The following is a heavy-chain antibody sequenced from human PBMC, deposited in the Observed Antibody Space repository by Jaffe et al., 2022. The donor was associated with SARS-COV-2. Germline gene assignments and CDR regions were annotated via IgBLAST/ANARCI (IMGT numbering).Heavy chain of an antibody. CDR1: GFTFSNAW. CDR3: TSVMVRSVEWSKSDYGMDV. Sequence: EVQLVESGGGLVKPGGSLRLSCAASGFTFSNAWMSWVRQAPGKGLEWVGRIKSKTDGGTTDYAAPVKGRFTISRDDSKNTLYLQMNSLKTEDTAVYYCTSVMVRSVEWSKSDYGMDVWGQGTTVTVSS. V-gene: IGHV3-15*01. J-gene: IGHJ6*02. CDR2: IKSKTDGGTT. D-gene: IGHD3-3*01.